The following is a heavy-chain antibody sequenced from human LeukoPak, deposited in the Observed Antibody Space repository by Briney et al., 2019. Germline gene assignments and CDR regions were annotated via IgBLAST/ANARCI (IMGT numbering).Heavy chain of an antibody. CDR2: INPNTGGT. V-gene: IGHV1-2*02. D-gene: IGHD3-16*01. CDR3: ARGDVYFDY. Sequence: ASVKVSCKASGYTFTGYYIHWVRQAPGQGLEWMGWINPNTGGTNSAQKFQGRVTMTRDTSISTAYMELSTLRSDDTAIYYCARGDVYFDYWGQGTLVTVSS. CDR1: GYTFTGYY. J-gene: IGHJ4*02.